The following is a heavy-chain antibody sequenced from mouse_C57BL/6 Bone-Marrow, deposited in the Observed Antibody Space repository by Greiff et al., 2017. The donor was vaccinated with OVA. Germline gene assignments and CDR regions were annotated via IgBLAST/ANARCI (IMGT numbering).Heavy chain of an antibody. CDR1: GFSLTSYA. J-gene: IGHJ4*01. V-gene: IGHV2-9-1*01. D-gene: IGHD1-1*01. CDR2: IWTGGGT. CDR3: ARYYYGSSYYAMDY. Sequence: VQVVESGPGLVAPSQSLSITCTVSGFSLTSYAISWVRQPPGKGLEWLGVIWTGGGTNYNSALKSRLSISKDNSKSQVFLKMNSLQTDDTARYYCARYYYGSSYYAMDYWGQGTSVTVSS.